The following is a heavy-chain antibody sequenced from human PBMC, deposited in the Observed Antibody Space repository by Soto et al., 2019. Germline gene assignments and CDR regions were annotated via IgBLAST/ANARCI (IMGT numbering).Heavy chain of an antibody. CDR1: GGSFSGYY. V-gene: IGHV4-34*01. J-gene: IGHJ4*02. Sequence: QVQLQQWGAGLLKPSETLSLTCAVYGGSFSGYYWSWIRQPPGKGLEWIGEINHSGSTNYNPSLKSRVIISVDTSKNQFSLKLSTVTAADTAVYYCVRALPEYSSCGYYFDYWGQGTLVTVSS. D-gene: IGHD6-6*01. CDR2: INHSGST. CDR3: VRALPEYSSCGYYFDY.